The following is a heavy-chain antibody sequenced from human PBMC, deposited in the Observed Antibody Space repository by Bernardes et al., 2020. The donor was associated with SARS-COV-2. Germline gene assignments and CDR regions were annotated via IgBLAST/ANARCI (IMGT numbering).Heavy chain of an antibody. CDR3: AREVGLWFGELVPRYGMDV. J-gene: IGHJ6*02. D-gene: IGHD3-10*01. V-gene: IGHV1-18*01. CDR2: ISAYNGNT. Sequence: ASVKVSCKASGYTFTSYGISWVRQAPGQGLEWMGWISAYNGNTNYAQKLQGRVTMTTDTSTSTAYMELRSLRSDDTAVYYCAREVGLWFGELVPRYGMDVWGQGTTVTVSS. CDR1: GYTFTSYG.